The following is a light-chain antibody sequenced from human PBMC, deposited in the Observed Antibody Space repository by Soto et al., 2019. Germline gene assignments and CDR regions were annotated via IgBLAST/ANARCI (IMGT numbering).Light chain of an antibody. Sequence: DIQMTQSPSSLSASVGDRVTITCRASQSISSYLNWYQQKPGKAPKLLIFAASSLQSGVPSRFSGSGSGTDFTLTISSLQPEDFATYYCQQYNNWPLTFGQGTRLEIK. V-gene: IGKV1-39*01. J-gene: IGKJ5*01. CDR3: QQYNNWPLT. CDR1: QSISSY. CDR2: AAS.